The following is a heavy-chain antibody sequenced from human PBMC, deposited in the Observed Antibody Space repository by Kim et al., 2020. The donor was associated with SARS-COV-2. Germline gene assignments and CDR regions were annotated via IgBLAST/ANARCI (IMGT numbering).Heavy chain of an antibody. CDR2: IIPILGIA. J-gene: IGHJ6*02. Sequence: SVKVSCKASGGTFSSYAISWVRQAPGQGLEWMGRIIPILGIANYAQKFQGRVTITADKSTSTAYMELSSLRSEDTAVYYCARPALLHTDRLLRDYYYYGMDVWGQGTTVTVSS. V-gene: IGHV1-69*04. CDR1: GGTFSSYA. D-gene: IGHD2-21*01. CDR3: ARPALLHTDRLLRDYYYYGMDV.